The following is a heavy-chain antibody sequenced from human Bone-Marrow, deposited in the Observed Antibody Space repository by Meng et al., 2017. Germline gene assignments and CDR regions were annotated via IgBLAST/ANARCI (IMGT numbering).Heavy chain of an antibody. Sequence: SVKVSCKASGGTFSSYAISWVRQAPGQGLEWMGGIIPIFGTANYAQKFQGRVTITADESTSTAYMELSSLRSEDTAVYYCARWHPSRSVDLSNWFDPWGRGTLVTVSS. V-gene: IGHV1-69*13. CDR3: ARWHPSRSVDLSNWFDP. J-gene: IGHJ5*02. CDR2: IIPIFGTA. CDR1: GGTFSSYA. D-gene: IGHD5-12*01.